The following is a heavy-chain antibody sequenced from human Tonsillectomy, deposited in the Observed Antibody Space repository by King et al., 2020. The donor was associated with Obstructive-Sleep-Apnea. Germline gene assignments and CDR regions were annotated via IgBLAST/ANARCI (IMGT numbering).Heavy chain of an antibody. CDR2: SNRNSGRL. Sequence: DVQLVESGGGLVQPGRSLRLSCAASGFTFDDYAIHWVRQAPGKGREWVSGSNRNSGRLGYADSVKGRFTLSRDNAKNSVFLQMNSLRPEDTALYYCAKDMSSGWYGPSDSWGQGTLVTVSS. J-gene: IGHJ4*02. CDR1: GFTFDDYA. D-gene: IGHD6-13*01. CDR3: AKDMSSGWYGPSDS. V-gene: IGHV3-9*01.